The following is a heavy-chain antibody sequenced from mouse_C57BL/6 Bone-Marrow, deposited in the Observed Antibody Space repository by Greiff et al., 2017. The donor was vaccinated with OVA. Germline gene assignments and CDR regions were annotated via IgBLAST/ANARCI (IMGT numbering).Heavy chain of an antibody. CDR2: IDPEDGDT. CDR3: TTWSNYPLAY. CDR1: GFNIKDYY. D-gene: IGHD2-5*01. J-gene: IGHJ3*01. Sequence: VQLKESGAELVRPGASVKLSCTASGFNIKDYYMHWVKQRPEQGLEWIGRIDPEDGDTEYAPKFQGKATMTAATSSNTAYLQLSSLTSEDTAVYYCTTWSNYPLAYWGQGTLVTVSA. V-gene: IGHV14-1*01.